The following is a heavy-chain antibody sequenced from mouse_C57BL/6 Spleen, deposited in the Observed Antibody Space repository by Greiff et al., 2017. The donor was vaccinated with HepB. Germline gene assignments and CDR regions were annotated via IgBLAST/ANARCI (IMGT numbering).Heavy chain of an antibody. CDR2: IWRGGST. J-gene: IGHJ4*01. CDR3: AKNEVTTNYYAMDY. CDR1: GFSLTSYG. Sequence: QVHVKQSGPGLVQPSQSLSITCTVSGFSLTSYGVHWVRQSPGKGLEWLGVIWRGGSTDYNAAFMSRLSITKDNSKSQVFFKMNSLQADDTAIYYCAKNEVTTNYYAMDYWGQGTSVTVSS. D-gene: IGHD2-5*01. V-gene: IGHV2-5*01.